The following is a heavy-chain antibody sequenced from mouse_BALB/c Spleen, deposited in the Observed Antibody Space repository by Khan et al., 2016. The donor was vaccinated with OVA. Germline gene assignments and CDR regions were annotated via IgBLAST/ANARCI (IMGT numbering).Heavy chain of an antibody. J-gene: IGHJ3*01. D-gene: IGHD2-4*01. CDR1: GYSITSGYA. V-gene: IGHV3-2*02. CDR2: IDYSGNT. CDR3: ARKDYYDYDPFPY. Sequence: EVKLLESGPGLVKPSLSLSLTCTVTGYSITSGYAWNWIRQFPGNKLEWMGYIDYSGNTRFNPSLKSRTSITRDTFKNQFFLQLNSVTAEDTATYYCARKDYYDYDPFPYWGQGTLVTVSA.